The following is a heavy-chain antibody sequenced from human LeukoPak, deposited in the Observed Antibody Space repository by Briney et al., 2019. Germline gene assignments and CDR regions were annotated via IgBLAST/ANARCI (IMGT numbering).Heavy chain of an antibody. Sequence: GGSLRLSCVGSGFTFSNGWMNWVRQAPGKGLEWVSSFGTRSTSVYHAGSVKGRFAISRDNAKNSLYLQMNSLRAEDTALYYCAREVSEGFDFWGQGTLVTVSS. V-gene: IGHV3-21*01. J-gene: IGHJ4*02. CDR3: AREVSEGFDF. CDR1: GFTFSNGW. D-gene: IGHD3-22*01. CDR2: FGTRSTSV.